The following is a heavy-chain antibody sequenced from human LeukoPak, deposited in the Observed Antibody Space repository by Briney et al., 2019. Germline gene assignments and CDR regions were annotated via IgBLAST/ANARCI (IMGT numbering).Heavy chain of an antibody. CDR1: GGAFSSYA. V-gene: IGHV1-69*05. D-gene: IGHD3-3*01. CDR3: ASNFWSNQPAGYYYYYYYMDV. Sequence: SVKVSCKASGGAFSSYAISWVRQAPGQGLEWMGGMIPIFGTANYAQKFQGRVTITTDESTSTAYMELSSLRSEDTAVYCCASNFWSNQPAGYYYYYYYMDVWGKGTTVTVSS. CDR2: MIPIFGTA. J-gene: IGHJ6*03.